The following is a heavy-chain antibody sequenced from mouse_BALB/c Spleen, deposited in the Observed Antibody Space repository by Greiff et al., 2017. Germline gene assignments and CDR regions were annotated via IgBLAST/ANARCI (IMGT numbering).Heavy chain of an antibody. CDR3: ARHYGKGAWFAY. Sequence: EVHLVESGGGLVQPGGSLKLSCAASGFTFSSYTMSWVRQTPEKRLEWVAYISNGGGSTYYPDTVKGRFTISRDNAKNTLYLQMSSLKSEDTAMYYCARHYGKGAWFAYWGQGTLVTVSA. V-gene: IGHV5-12-2*01. J-gene: IGHJ3*01. D-gene: IGHD1-1*02. CDR1: GFTFSSYT. CDR2: ISNGGGST.